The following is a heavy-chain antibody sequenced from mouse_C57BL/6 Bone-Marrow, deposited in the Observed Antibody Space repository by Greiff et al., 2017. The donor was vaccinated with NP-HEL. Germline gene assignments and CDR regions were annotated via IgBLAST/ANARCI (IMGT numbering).Heavy chain of an antibody. CDR2: INPGSGGT. D-gene: IGHD1-1*01. CDR3: ARWDYYGSSNY. CDR1: GYAFTNYL. V-gene: IGHV1-54*01. J-gene: IGHJ2*01. Sequence: VMLVESGAELVRPGTSVKVSCKASGYAFTNYLIEWVKQRPGQGLEWIGVINPGSGGTNYNEKFKGKATLTADKSSSTAYMQLSSLTSEDSAVYFCARWDYYGSSNYWGQGTTLTVSS.